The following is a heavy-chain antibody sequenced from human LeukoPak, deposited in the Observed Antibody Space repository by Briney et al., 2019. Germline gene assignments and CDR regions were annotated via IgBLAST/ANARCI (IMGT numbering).Heavy chain of an antibody. CDR1: GVSVSGVRYY. J-gene: IGHJ3*01. D-gene: IGHD2-2*01. Sequence: SETLSLTCNVSGVSVSGVRYYWTWIRQHPGKGLEWIGYKYYSGSAKYSPSLNSRLTIPIDTSKNQFSLQLSSVTATDRATYDXXXPXCGSISCLDVFNVWGQGKRVTVSS. V-gene: IGHV4-31*03. CDR2: KYYSGSA. CDR3: XXPXCGSISCLDVFNV.